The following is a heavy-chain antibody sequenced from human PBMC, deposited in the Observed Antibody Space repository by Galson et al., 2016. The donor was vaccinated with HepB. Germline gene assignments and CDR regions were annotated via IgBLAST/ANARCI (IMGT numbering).Heavy chain of an antibody. V-gene: IGHV3-15*04. J-gene: IGHJ4*02. D-gene: IGHD2/OR15-2a*01. CDR2: IGSGTDSETT. Sequence: SLRLSCAASGFTFNNAWMSWARQAPGKGLEWVGRIGSGTDSETTEYAAPVKGRFIISRDDSKNTLYLQMNDLKTEDTALYFCTTDPLHPFCWGQGTLVTVPS. CDR1: GFTFNNAW. CDR3: TTDPLHPFC.